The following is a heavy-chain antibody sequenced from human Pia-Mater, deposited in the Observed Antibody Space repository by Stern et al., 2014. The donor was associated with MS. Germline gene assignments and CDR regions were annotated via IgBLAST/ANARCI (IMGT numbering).Heavy chain of an antibody. Sequence: QVQLVESGAEVKKPGSSVKVSCKASGDTFSTFSIAWVRQAPGQGLEWMGGIIVLFGTENYAQKFQGRVTFTADVSTSTVYMEMRSLRSGDTAVYYCTRHQEGIAANWGQGTLVTVSS. D-gene: IGHD2-21*01. CDR2: IIVLFGTE. V-gene: IGHV1-69*01. J-gene: IGHJ4*02. CDR1: GDTFSTFS. CDR3: TRHQEGIAAN.